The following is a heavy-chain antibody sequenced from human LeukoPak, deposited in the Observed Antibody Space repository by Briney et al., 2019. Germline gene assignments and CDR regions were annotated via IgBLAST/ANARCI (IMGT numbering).Heavy chain of an antibody. J-gene: IGHJ6*02. V-gene: IGHV4-59*10. Sequence: PSETLSLTCAVYGGSFSGYYWSWIRQPAGKGLEWIGRIYTSGSTNYNPSLKSRVTMSVDTSKNQFSLKLSSVTAADAAVYYCARGVIVVVPAAMSDYGMDVWGQGTTVTVSS. CDR2: IYTSGST. CDR3: ARGVIVVVPAAMSDYGMDV. CDR1: GGSFSGYY. D-gene: IGHD2-2*01.